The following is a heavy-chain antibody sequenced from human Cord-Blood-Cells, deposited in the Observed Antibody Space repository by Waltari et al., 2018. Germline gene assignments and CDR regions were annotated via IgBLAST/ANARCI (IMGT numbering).Heavy chain of an antibody. D-gene: IGHD2-21*01. CDR1: GYTFTSYD. Sequence: QVQLVQSGAEVKKPGASVKVSCKASGYTFTSYDINWVRQATGQGLEWMGWRNPKSGTTGYAQKFQGRVTITRNTSISTAYMELSSLRSEDTAVYYCARGPPAYCGGDCYSDAFDIWGQGTMVTVSS. CDR2: RNPKSGTT. V-gene: IGHV1-8*03. CDR3: ARGPPAYCGGDCYSDAFDI. J-gene: IGHJ3*02.